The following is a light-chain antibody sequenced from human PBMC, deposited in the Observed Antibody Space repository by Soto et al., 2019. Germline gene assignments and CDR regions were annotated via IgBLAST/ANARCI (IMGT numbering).Light chain of an antibody. Sequence: DIQMTQSPSILSASVGDRVTITCRASQSISSWLAWYQQKPGKAPNLLIHKASHLESGVPSRFSGSGSGTDFTLTISCLQSEDFATYYCQQYYSYPITFGQGTRLEIK. CDR1: QSISSW. CDR2: KAS. V-gene: IGKV1-5*03. J-gene: IGKJ5*01. CDR3: QQYYSYPIT.